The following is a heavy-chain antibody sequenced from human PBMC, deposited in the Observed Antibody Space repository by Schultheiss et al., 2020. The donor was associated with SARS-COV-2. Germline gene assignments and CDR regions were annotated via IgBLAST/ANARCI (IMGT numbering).Heavy chain of an antibody. D-gene: IGHD6-13*01. Sequence: SETLSLTCTVSGGSISSYYWSWIRQPAGKGLEWIGRIYTSGSTNYNPSLKSRVTMSVDTSKNQFSLKLSSVTAADTAVYYCARDNYSSSWYGTNWFDPWGQGTLVTVSS. CDR3: ARDNYSSSWYGTNWFDP. CDR2: IYTSGST. V-gene: IGHV4-4*07. CDR1: GGSISSYY. J-gene: IGHJ5*02.